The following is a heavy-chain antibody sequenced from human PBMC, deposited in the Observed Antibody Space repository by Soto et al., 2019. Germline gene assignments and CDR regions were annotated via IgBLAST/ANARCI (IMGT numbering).Heavy chain of an antibody. D-gene: IGHD2-2*01. CDR3: ARVEYCSSTSCYAEMSWFDP. CDR2: IIPIFGTA. CDR1: GGTFSSYA. V-gene: IGHV1-69*13. Sequence: SVKVSCKASGGTFSSYAISWVRQAPGQGLEWMGGIIPIFGTANYAQKFQGGVTITADESTSTAYMELSSLRSEDTAVYYCARVEYCSSTSCYAEMSWFDPWGQGTLVTVSS. J-gene: IGHJ5*02.